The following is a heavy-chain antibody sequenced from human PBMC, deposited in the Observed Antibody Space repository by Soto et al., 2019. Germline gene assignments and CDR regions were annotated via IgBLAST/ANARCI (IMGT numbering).Heavy chain of an antibody. D-gene: IGHD1-26*01. Sequence: PSETLSLTCTVSGGSISSYYWSWIRQPPGKGLEWIGYIYYSGSTNYNPSLKSRVTISVDRPNNQFSLKLRSVTAADTAIYYCAGDIRSGSYRFDYWGQGTLVTVS. CDR3: AGDIRSGSYRFDY. J-gene: IGHJ4*02. CDR2: IYYSGST. V-gene: IGHV4-59*08. CDR1: GGSISSYY.